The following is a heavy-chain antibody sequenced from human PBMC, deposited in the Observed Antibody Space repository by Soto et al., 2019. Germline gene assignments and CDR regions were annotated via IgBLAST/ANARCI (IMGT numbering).Heavy chain of an antibody. V-gene: IGHV3-30*18. Sequence: QVQLVESGGGVVQPGRSLRLSCAASGFTFSSYGMHWVRQAPGKGLEWVAVISYDGSNKYYADSVKGRFTISRDNSKNTLYLQMNSLRAEDTAVYYCPKDWLGGHYPGIIQHWGQGPLVTVSS. J-gene: IGHJ1*01. CDR2: ISYDGSNK. CDR1: GFTFSSYG. CDR3: PKDWLGGHYPGIIQH. D-gene: IGHD1-26*01.